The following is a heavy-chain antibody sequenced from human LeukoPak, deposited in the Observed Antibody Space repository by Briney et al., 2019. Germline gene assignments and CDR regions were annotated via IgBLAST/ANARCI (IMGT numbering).Heavy chain of an antibody. Sequence: ASVKVSCKASGYIFTSYGISWVRQAPGQGFEWMGWISTYNGNTNYAQKLQGRVTLTTDTSTSTAYMELRSLRSDDTAVYYCARLAQHRYYYDSSDYQYYFDFWGQGTLVTVSS. CDR3: ARLAQHRYYYDSSDYQYYFDF. CDR2: ISTYNGNT. CDR1: GYIFTSYG. J-gene: IGHJ4*02. V-gene: IGHV1-18*01. D-gene: IGHD3-22*01.